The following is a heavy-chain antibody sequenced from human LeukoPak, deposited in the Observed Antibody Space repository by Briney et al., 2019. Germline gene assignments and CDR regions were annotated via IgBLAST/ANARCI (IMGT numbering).Heavy chain of an antibody. Sequence: PGGSLRISCTASGFMFSNYGMNWVRQAPGKGLEWVASICGRGGGTYYADSAKGRFTVSRDNSRKSLYLQMNNLREEDSATYYCAKAQYYHDTSGYYSFDHWGQGTLVTVS. J-gene: IGHJ4*02. CDR2: ICGRGGGT. D-gene: IGHD3-22*01. V-gene: IGHV3-23*01. CDR3: AKAQYYHDTSGYYSFDH. CDR1: GFMFSNYG.